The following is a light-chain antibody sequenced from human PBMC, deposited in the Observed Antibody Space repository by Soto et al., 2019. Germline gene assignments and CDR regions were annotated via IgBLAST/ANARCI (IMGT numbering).Light chain of an antibody. CDR2: GAS. J-gene: IGKJ5*01. CDR3: QQYGRSPPVT. Sequence: EIVLTQSPGTLSLSPGERATLSCRASQSVSSSYLAWDHQKPVPAPRLLSYGASGRATVIPDRFSGSRSGTALTLTITRLETEDFEVSYWQQYGRSPPVTVGQGTRLEIK. V-gene: IGKV3-20*01. CDR1: QSVSSSY.